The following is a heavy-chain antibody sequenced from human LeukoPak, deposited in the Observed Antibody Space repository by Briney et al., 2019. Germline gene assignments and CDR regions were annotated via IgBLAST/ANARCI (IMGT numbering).Heavy chain of an antibody. CDR2: IIPLLNIA. V-gene: IGHV1-69*02. CDR3: ATYCTGGRCPRTSDY. J-gene: IGHJ4*02. Sequence: LGASVKVSCKASGYTFTGYYMHWVRQAPGQGLEWMGRIIPLLNIANSAQKFQGRVTITADKSTSTTYMELSSLTSEDTAVFYCATYCTGGRCPRTSDYWGQGTLVTVSS. D-gene: IGHD2-15*01. CDR1: GYTFTGYY.